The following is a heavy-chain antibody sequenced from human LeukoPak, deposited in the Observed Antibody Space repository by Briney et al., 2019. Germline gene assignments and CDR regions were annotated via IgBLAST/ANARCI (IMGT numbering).Heavy chain of an antibody. D-gene: IGHD3-10*01. CDR1: GFTFSSYE. V-gene: IGHV3-48*03. J-gene: IGHJ5*02. Sequence: GGSLRLSCSASGFTFSSYEMNWVRQAPGKGLEWVSYISSSGSTIYYADSVKGRFTISRDNAKHSLYLQMNSLRAEDTAVYYCTRDLDGSGIYNWFDPWGQGTLVTVAS. CDR3: TRDLDGSGIYNWFDP. CDR2: ISSSGSTI.